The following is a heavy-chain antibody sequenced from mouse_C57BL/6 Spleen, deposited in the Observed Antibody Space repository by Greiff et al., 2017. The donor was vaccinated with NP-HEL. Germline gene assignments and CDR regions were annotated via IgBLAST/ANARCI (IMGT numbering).Heavy chain of an antibody. V-gene: IGHV5-6*01. D-gene: IGHD2-10*01. CDR3: ARHIPTKSGDYFDY. Sequence: EVQLVESGGDLVEPGGSLKLSCAASGFTFSSYGMSWVRQTQDKRLEWVATISSGGSYTYYPDSVKGRFTISRDNAKNTLYLQMRSLKSEDTAMYYCARHIPTKSGDYFDYWGQGTTLTVSS. CDR1: GFTFSSYG. CDR2: ISSGGSYT. J-gene: IGHJ2*01.